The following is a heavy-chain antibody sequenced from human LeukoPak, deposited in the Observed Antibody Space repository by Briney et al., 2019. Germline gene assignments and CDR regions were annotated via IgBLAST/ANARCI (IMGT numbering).Heavy chain of an antibody. CDR2: IYYSGST. CDR3: TSEAYYFDY. Sequence: SETLSLTCTVSGGSISSSSYYWGWIRQPPGKGLEWIGSIYYSGSTYYNPSLKSRVTISVDTSKSQFSLKLSSVTAADTAVYYCTSEAYYFDYWGQGTLVTVSS. CDR1: GGSISSSSYY. V-gene: IGHV4-39*01. J-gene: IGHJ4*02.